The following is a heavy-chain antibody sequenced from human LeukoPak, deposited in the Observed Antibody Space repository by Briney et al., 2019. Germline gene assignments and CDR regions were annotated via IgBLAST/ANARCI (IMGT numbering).Heavy chain of an antibody. D-gene: IGHD3-10*01. J-gene: IGHJ3*02. CDR3: ARVRGVYAFDI. Sequence: SETLYLTCTVSGGSISSGGYYWSWIRQHPGKGLEWIGYIYYSGSTYYNPSLKSRVTISVDTSKNQFSLKLSSVTAADTAVYYCARVRGVYAFDIWGQGTMVTVSS. V-gene: IGHV4-31*03. CDR1: GGSISSGGYY. CDR2: IYYSGST.